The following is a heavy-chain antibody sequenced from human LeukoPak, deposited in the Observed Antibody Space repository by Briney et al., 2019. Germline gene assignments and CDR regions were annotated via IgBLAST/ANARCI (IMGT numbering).Heavy chain of an antibody. J-gene: IGHJ4*02. CDR2: INTNTGNP. V-gene: IGHV7-4-1*02. Sequence: ASVKVSCKASGYTFTSYAMHWVRQAPGQGLEWMGWINTNTGNPTYAQGFTGRFVFTLDTSVSTAYLQISSLKAEDTAVYYCATDVCSSTSCYEGAFDYWGQGTLVTVSS. D-gene: IGHD2-2*01. CDR3: ATDVCSSTSCYEGAFDY. CDR1: GYTFTSYA.